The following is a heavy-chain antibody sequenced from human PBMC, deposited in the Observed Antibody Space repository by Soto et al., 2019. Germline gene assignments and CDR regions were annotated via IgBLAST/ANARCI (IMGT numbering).Heavy chain of an antibody. J-gene: IGHJ6*02. CDR2: IIPIFGTA. D-gene: IGHD2-2*01. V-gene: IGHV1-69*13. Sequence: SVKVSCKASGGTFSSYAISWVRQAPGQGLEWMGGIIPIFGTANYAQKFQGRVTITADESTSTAYMELSSLRSEDTAVYYCASPAAIPYYYYYGMDVWGLGTTVTVSS. CDR3: ASPAAIPYYYYYGMDV. CDR1: GGTFSSYA.